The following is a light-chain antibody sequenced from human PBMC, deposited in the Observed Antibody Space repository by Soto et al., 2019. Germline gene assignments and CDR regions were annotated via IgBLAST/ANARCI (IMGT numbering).Light chain of an antibody. CDR1: QSVSSSY. CDR2: GAA. CDR3: QQDYNLPLYT. V-gene: IGKV3D-7*01. Sequence: PGERVTLSCRASQSVSSSYLTSYQQKPGQASRLLIYGAATKATSIPARFSGSGSGTDFTLTISSLQPEDFAVYYCQQDYNLPLYTFGQRTKLEIK. J-gene: IGKJ2*01.